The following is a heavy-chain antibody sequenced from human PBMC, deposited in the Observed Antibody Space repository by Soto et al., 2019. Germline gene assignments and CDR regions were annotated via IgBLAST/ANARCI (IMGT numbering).Heavy chain of an antibody. CDR1: GFTFSSYG. J-gene: IGHJ3*02. D-gene: IGHD1-1*01. CDR2: IWYDGSNK. Sequence: QVQLVESGGGVVQPGRSLRLSCAASGFTFSSYGMHWVRQAPGKGLEWVAVIWYDGSNKYYADSVKGRFTISRDNSKNQLYLQMNSLRAEDTAVYYCAREYNCNDDIRFNDAFDIWGQGTMVTVSS. V-gene: IGHV3-33*01. CDR3: AREYNCNDDIRFNDAFDI.